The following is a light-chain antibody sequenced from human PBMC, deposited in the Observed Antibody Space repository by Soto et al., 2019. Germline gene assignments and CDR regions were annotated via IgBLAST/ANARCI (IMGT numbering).Light chain of an antibody. CDR2: AAS. V-gene: IGKV1-12*01. CDR3: QQANRLPLT. Sequence: DIPVTQSPSSVSASVGDRVTITCRASQGIGNWLAWYQQKTGKAPKLLIYAASSLQSGVPSRFSGSGSGTDFTLTISSLQPEDFASYYCQQANRLPLTFGGGTKVE. J-gene: IGKJ4*01. CDR1: QGIGNW.